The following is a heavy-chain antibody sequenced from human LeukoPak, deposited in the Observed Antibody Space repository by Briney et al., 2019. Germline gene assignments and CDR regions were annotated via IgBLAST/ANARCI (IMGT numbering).Heavy chain of an antibody. CDR2: INNDGSVT. Sequence: PGGSLRLFCAASGFTFSTYWMHWVRQAPGKGLVWVSRINNDGSVTSYADSVKGQFTISRDNAKNTLFLQMNSLRAEDTAVYYCARSPNCGGDCFWGQGTLVTVSS. J-gene: IGHJ4*02. V-gene: IGHV3-74*01. CDR1: GFTFSTYW. CDR3: ARSPNCGGDCF. D-gene: IGHD2-21*02.